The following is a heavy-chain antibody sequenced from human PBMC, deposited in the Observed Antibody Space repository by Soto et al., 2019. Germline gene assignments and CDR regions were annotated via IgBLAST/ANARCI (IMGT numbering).Heavy chain of an antibody. CDR3: AREAATGWGNNRFDP. Sequence: QVQLVESGGGVVQSGRSLRLSCVASGFTFSGYGLYWVRQAPGKGLEWVAVISYDGSNKYYADFVKGRFTISRDNSKNTLYLQMNSLRAEDTAVYYCAREAATGWGNNRFDPWGQGTLVTVSS. CDR2: ISYDGSNK. CDR1: GFTFSGYG. D-gene: IGHD2-15*01. V-gene: IGHV3-30*03. J-gene: IGHJ5*02.